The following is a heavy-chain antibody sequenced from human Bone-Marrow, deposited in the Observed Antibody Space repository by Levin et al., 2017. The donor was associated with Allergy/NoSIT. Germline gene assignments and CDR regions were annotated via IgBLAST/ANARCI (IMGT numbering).Heavy chain of an antibody. CDR3: ARSRGITVTTNIDY. D-gene: IGHD4-17*01. Sequence: LGESLKISCIISGFNVDNYGINWVRQAPGQGLEWMGWISPYSEYAEYAQSFQGRVTVTTDTSVTTIYMELRSLRPDDTAVYYCARSRGITVTTNIDYWGQGTLVTVSS. CDR2: ISPYSEYA. V-gene: IGHV1-18*01. CDR1: GFNVDNYG. J-gene: IGHJ4*02.